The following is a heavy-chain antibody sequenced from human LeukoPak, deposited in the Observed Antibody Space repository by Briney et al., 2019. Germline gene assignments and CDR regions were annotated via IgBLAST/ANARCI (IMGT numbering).Heavy chain of an antibody. V-gene: IGHV4-39*01. CDR1: GGSISSSSYY. Sequence: PSETLSLTCTVSGGSISSSSYYWGWIRQPPGKGLEWIGSIYYSGSTYYNPSLKSRVTISVDTSKNQFSLKLSSVTAADTAVYYCARVRDGYSYGYAYYWGQGTLVTVSS. CDR3: ARVRDGYSYGYAYY. D-gene: IGHD5-18*01. J-gene: IGHJ4*02. CDR2: IYYSGST.